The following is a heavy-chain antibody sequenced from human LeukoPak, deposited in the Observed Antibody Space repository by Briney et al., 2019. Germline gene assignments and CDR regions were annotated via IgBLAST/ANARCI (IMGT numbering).Heavy chain of an antibody. CDR3: ARDVRIAPAGDI. Sequence: PGGSLRLSCSASGFTFSSYAMHWVRQAPGKGLEYVSAISSNGGSTYYADSVKGRFTISRDNSKNTLYLQMNSLRAEDTAVYYCARDVRIAPAGDIWGQGTMVTVSS. J-gene: IGHJ3*02. V-gene: IGHV3-64*04. CDR2: ISSNGGST. CDR1: GFTFSSYA. D-gene: IGHD6-25*01.